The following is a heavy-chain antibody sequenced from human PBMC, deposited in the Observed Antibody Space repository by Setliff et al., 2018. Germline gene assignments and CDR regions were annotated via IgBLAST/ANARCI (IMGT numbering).Heavy chain of an antibody. CDR3: ARDSWGLDY. CDR2: ISGSGGST. D-gene: IGHD3-16*01. CDR1: GFTFSSYA. Sequence: PGGSLRLSCAASGFTFSSYAMSWVRQAPGKGLEWVSAISGSGGSTYYADSVKGRFTISRDNAKNSLYLQMNSLRAEDTAMYYCARDSWGLDYWGQGTLVTVSS. J-gene: IGHJ4*02. V-gene: IGHV3-23*01.